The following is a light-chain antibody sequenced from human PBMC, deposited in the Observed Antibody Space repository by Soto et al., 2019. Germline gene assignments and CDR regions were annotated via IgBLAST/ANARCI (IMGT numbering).Light chain of an antibody. Sequence: EIVLTQSPATLSLSPGERATLSCRASQSINRHLAWYRQKPGQAPRLLIYDASNRATGIPARFSGSGSGTDFTLTISSLEPDDFGVYYCQQRSNWPPVTFGGGTKVELK. J-gene: IGKJ4*01. CDR1: QSINRH. CDR3: QQRSNWPPVT. V-gene: IGKV3-11*01. CDR2: DAS.